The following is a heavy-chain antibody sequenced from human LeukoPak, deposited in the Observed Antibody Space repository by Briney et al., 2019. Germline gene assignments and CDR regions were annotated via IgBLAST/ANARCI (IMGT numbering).Heavy chain of an antibody. J-gene: IGHJ2*01. D-gene: IGHD3-16*01. V-gene: IGHV1-18*01. CDR2: ISAYNGNT. Sequence: ASVKVSCKASGYTFTSYDINWVRQATGQGLEWMGWISAYNGNTNYAQKLQGRVTMTTDTSTSTAYMELRSLTSDDTAVYYCARVVGMGEWYFDLWGRGTLVTVSS. CDR3: ARVVGMGEWYFDL. CDR1: GYTFTSYD.